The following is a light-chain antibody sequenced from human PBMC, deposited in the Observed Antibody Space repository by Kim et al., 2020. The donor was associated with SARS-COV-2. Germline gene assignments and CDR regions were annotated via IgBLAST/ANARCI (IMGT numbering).Light chain of an antibody. V-gene: IGKV1-17*01. CDR1: PDSRND. Sequence: GDRVTITCRTSPDSRNDRGWYQQNQVRAQKRLIYGASSLHSGVPSRFSGSGAGTEFTLTISSLQPDGFATYFCLQHNTYPITFDQGTRV. J-gene: IGKJ5*01. CDR3: LQHNTYPIT. CDR2: GAS.